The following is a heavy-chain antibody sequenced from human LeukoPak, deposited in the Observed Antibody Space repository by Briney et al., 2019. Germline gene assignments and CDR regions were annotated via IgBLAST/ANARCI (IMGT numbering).Heavy chain of an antibody. J-gene: IGHJ3*02. CDR1: GGTFSSYA. D-gene: IGHD4-11*01. Sequence: SVKVSCKASGGTFSSYAISWVRQAPGQGLEWMGGIIPIFGTANYAQKFQGRVTITADESTSTAYMELSSLRSEDTAVYYCARDTSSYGAFDIWGQGTMVTVSS. V-gene: IGHV1-69*01. CDR2: IIPIFGTA. CDR3: ARDTSSYGAFDI.